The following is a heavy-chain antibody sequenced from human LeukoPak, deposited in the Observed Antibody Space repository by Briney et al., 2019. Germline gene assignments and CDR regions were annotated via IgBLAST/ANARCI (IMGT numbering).Heavy chain of an antibody. J-gene: IGHJ4*02. CDR1: GFTFSGHS. CDR2: ISSSSYI. Sequence: GGSLRLSCAASGFTFSGHSMNWVRQAPGKGLEWVSSISSSSYIYYADSVKGRFTISRDNAKNSLYLQMNSLRAEDTAVYYCARGVGSSTWLLPDYWGQGTLVTVSS. D-gene: IGHD6-13*01. V-gene: IGHV3-21*01. CDR3: ARGVGSSTWLLPDY.